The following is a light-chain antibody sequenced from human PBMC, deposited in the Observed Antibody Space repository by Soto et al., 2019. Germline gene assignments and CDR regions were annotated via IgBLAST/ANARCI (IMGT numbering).Light chain of an antibody. CDR1: QSVSSND. Sequence: EIVLTQSPGTLSLSPGERATLSCRSSQSVSSNDLAWYHHKPGQAPRPPIYGASSRATGIPDRFSGSGAGTDFTLTISRLESEDFAVYYCQPYGSSPWTFGQGTKVEIK. CDR3: QPYGSSPWT. CDR2: GAS. J-gene: IGKJ1*01. V-gene: IGKV3-20*01.